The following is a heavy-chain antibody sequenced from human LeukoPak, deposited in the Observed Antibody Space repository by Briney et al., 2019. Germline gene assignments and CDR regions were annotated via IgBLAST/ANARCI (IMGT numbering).Heavy chain of an antibody. CDR1: GYTFTSYG. V-gene: IGHV1-69*13. CDR2: IIPIFGTA. D-gene: IGHD6-19*01. CDR3: ARGVIAVAVFNCYYYYMDV. Sequence: ASVKVSCKASGYTFTSYGISWVRQAPGQGLEWMGGIIPIFGTANYAQKFQGRVTITADESTSTAYMELSSLRSEDTAVYYCARGVIAVAVFNCYYYYMDVWGKGTTVTISS. J-gene: IGHJ6*03.